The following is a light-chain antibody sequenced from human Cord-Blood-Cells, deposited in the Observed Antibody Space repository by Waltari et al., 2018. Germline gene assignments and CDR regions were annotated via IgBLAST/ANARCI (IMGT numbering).Light chain of an antibody. CDR1: SLRSYY. V-gene: IGLV3-19*01. CDR3: NSRDSSGNHLV. Sequence: SSELTQDPAVSVALGQTVRITCQGDSLRSYYARWYQQKPGQAPGLVIYGKNNRPSGIPDRFSGSSSGNTASLTITGAQAEDEADYYCNSRDSSGNHLVFGRGTKLTVL. CDR2: GKN. J-gene: IGLJ3*02.